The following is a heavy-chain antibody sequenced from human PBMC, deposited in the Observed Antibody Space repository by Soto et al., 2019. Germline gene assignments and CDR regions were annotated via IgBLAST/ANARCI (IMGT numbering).Heavy chain of an antibody. D-gene: IGHD2-21*01. CDR2: IYPGDSDT. V-gene: IGHV5-51*01. CDR1: GYSISTYW. CDR3: ARYIPSDFAMDV. Sequence: GESLKISCRASGYSISTYWVAWVRQLPGKGLYWMGIIYPGDSDTRYSPSFQGQVTISADKSINTAYLQWPSLRASDTAIYFCARYIPSDFAMDVWGLGTTVTVYS. J-gene: IGHJ6*02.